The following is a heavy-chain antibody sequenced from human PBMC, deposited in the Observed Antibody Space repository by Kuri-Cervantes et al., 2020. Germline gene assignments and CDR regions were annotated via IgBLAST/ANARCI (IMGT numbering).Heavy chain of an antibody. D-gene: IGHD2-2*01. CDR3: TGVPAATEDFDY. J-gene: IGHJ4*02. Sequence: GGSLRLSCAASGFTFSSYSMNWVRQAPGKGLEWVSYIISSSNTRYYADSVKGRFIISRDNAKNSLSLQMNSLKAEDTAVYYCTGVPAATEDFDYWGQGTLVTVSS. V-gene: IGHV3-48*04. CDR1: GFTFSSYS. CDR2: IISSSNTR.